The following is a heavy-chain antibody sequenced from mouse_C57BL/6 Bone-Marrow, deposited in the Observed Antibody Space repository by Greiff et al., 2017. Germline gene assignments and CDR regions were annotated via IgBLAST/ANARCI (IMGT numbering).Heavy chain of an antibody. CDR2: IDPSASYT. V-gene: IGHV1-69*01. CDR3: ARVNIYYGYDGALDY. J-gene: IGHJ4*01. D-gene: IGHD2-2*01. Sequence: VQLQQPGAELVMPGASVKLSCKASGYTFTSYWMHWVKQRPGQGLEWIGEIDPSASYTNYNQKFKSKSTLTVDKASSTAYMQLSSLTSEDSAVYYCARVNIYYGYDGALDYWGQGTSVTVSA. CDR1: GYTFTSYW.